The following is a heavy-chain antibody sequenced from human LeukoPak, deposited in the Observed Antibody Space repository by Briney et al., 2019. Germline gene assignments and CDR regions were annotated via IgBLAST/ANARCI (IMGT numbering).Heavy chain of an antibody. J-gene: IGHJ4*02. CDR2: IYYSGST. Sequence: PSETLSLTCTVSGGSISSYYWSWIRQPPGKGLEWIGYIYYSGSTNYNPSLKSRVTISVDTSKNQFSLKLSSVTAADTAVYYCARDHYSSSWYGDGYFDYWGQGTLVTVSS. CDR3: ARDHYSSSWYGDGYFDY. D-gene: IGHD6-13*01. CDR1: GGSISSYY. V-gene: IGHV4-59*12.